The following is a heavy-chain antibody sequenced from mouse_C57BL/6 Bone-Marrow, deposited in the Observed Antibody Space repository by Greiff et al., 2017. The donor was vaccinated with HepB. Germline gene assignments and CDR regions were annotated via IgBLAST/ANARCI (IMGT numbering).Heavy chain of an antibody. CDR2: IHPNSGST. CDR3: ARYGDSNFDY. J-gene: IGHJ2*01. D-gene: IGHD1-1*01. Sequence: QVQLQQPGAELVKPGASVKLSCKASGYTFTSYWMHWVKQRPGQGLEWIGMIHPNSGSTNYNQKFKDKATLTADKSSSTAYMQLSSLTYEDSAVYYCARYGDSNFDYWGQGTTLTVSS. V-gene: IGHV1-64*01. CDR1: GYTFTSYW.